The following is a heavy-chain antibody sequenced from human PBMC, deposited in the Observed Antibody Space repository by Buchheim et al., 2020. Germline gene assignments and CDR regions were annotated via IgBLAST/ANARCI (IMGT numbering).Heavy chain of an antibody. CDR2: IISLFGKP. CDR1: GGTFRTYA. V-gene: IGHV1-69*14. Sequence: QVHLVQSGAEVKKSGSSVKVSCKASGGTFRTYALNWVRQAPGQGLEWMGGIISLFGKPKYAQKFQGSVXITADKSTSTAYMELSSLRSEDTAVYYCARGEYTYWKFTGNGMDVWGQGTT. D-gene: IGHD5-18*01. CDR3: ARGEYTYWKFTGNGMDV. J-gene: IGHJ6*02.